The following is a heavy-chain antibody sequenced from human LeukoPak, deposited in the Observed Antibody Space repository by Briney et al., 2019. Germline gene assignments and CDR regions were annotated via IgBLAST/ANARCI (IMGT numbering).Heavy chain of an antibody. CDR2: IKSKTDGGAT. CDR1: GFTFSNAW. J-gene: IGHJ5*02. V-gene: IGHV3-15*01. D-gene: IGHD2-2*02. Sequence: GGSLRLSCAASGFTFSNAWMSWVRQAPGKGLEWVGRIKSKTDGGATDYAAPVKGRFTISRDDSKNTLYLQMNSLKTEDTAVYYCTTAGGYRSSTSCYTWDELDPWGQGTLVTVSS. CDR3: TTAGGYRSSTSCYTWDELDP.